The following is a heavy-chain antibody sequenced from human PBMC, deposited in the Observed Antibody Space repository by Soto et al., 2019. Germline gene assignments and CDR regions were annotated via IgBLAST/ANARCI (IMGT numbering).Heavy chain of an antibody. CDR3: ARADCSGGSCYSDY. V-gene: IGHV3-21*01. Sequence: EVQLVESGGGLVKPGGSLRLSCAASGFTFSSYSMNWVRQAPGKGLEWVSSISSSSSYIYYADSVKGRFTISRDNAKNPLYLQMNSLRAEDKAVYYCARADCSGGSCYSDYWGQGTLVTVSS. J-gene: IGHJ4*02. D-gene: IGHD2-15*01. CDR2: ISSSSSYI. CDR1: GFTFSSYS.